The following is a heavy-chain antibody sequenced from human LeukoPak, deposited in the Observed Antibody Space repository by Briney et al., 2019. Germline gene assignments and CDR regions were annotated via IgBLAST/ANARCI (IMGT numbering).Heavy chain of an antibody. D-gene: IGHD6-19*01. CDR3: ARDLVRAGYSSGWYGFDP. J-gene: IGHJ5*02. CDR1: GGTFSSYA. Sequence: SVKVSCKASGGTFSSYAISWVRQAPGQGLEWMGRIIPILGIANYAQKFQGRVTITADKSTSTAYMELSSLRSEDTAVYYCARDLVRAGYSSGWYGFDPWGQGTLVTVSS. V-gene: IGHV1-69*04. CDR2: IIPILGIA.